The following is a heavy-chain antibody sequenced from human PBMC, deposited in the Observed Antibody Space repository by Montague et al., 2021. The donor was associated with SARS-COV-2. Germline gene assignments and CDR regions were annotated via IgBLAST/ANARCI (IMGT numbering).Heavy chain of an antibody. J-gene: IGHJ5*01. Sequence: SETLSLTCSVSNGSITNYFWSWIRQPPGKRLEWIGYVYYRGGTNLNPSLEGRVTMSVDTSKNQFSLKLKSVTAADTAVYYCAREGLNNWIDSWGQGIPVIVSS. CDR1: NGSITNYF. CDR3: AREGLNNWIDS. V-gene: IGHV4-59*01. CDR2: VYYRGGT.